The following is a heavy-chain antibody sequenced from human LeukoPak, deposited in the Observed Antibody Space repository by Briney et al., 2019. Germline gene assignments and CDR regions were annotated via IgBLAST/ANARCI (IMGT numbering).Heavy chain of an antibody. Sequence: SEALSLTCTVSGGSINNYFWSWIRQSPGKGLEWIGYIYYHGNTNYNPSLKSRVIISLDTSRTQFSLQLNSVTAADTAVYYCARGRNVWGGYRDDAFHVCGEGTRVTVSS. D-gene: IGHD3-16*02. CDR1: GGSINNYF. CDR3: ARGRNVWGGYRDDAFHV. J-gene: IGHJ3*01. V-gene: IGHV4-59*01. CDR2: IYYHGNT.